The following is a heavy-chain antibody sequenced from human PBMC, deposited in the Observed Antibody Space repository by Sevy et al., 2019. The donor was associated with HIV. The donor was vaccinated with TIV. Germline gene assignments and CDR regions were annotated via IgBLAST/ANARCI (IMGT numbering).Heavy chain of an antibody. J-gene: IGHJ4*02. D-gene: IGHD7-27*01. CDR1: GFSFSSYS. CDR3: ARDDHWAFDY. V-gene: IGHV3-48*01. CDR2: ISSSSGTI. Sequence: GGSLRLSCVTSGFSFSSYSMNWVRQAPGKGLEWVSYISSSSGTIRYADPVKGRLTISRDNAKNSLFLQMNSLRAEDTAVYYCARDDHWAFDYWGQGALVTVS.